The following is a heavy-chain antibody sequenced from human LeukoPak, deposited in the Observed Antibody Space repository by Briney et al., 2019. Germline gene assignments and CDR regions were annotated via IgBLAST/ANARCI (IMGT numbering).Heavy chain of an antibody. J-gene: IGHJ3*02. CDR3: ARDPYRFAFDI. CDR2: INVDGTAE. D-gene: IGHD1-26*01. Sequence: GGSLRLSCAASGFSFSTIYMSWVRQTPGQGLEWVANINVDGTAEYYVDSVKGRFTISRDDAKNSLYLQMNSLRAEDTAVYYCARDPYRFAFDIWGQGTVVLVSS. CDR1: GFSFSTIY. V-gene: IGHV3-7*03.